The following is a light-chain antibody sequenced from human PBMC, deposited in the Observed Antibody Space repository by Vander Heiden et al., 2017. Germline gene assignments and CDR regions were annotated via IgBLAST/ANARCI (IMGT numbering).Light chain of an antibody. Sequence: SALAQPASVSGSPGQSTTISCPGTSSDVGGYNLVSWYQQHPGKAPKLMIYEVSKRPSGVSNRFSGSKSGYTASLTISGLQAEDEADYYCCSYAGSIIYVVFGGGTKLTVL. J-gene: IGLJ2*01. CDR2: EVS. CDR3: CSYAGSIIYVV. V-gene: IGLV2-23*02. CDR1: SSDVGGYNL.